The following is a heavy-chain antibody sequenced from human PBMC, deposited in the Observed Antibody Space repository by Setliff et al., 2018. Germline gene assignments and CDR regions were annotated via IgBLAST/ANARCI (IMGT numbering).Heavy chain of an antibody. CDR3: ARVAQYSSSSFYYYYYGMDV. D-gene: IGHD6-6*01. V-gene: IGHV4-39*07. CDR1: GGSISSSSYY. Sequence: SETLSLTCTVSGGSISSSSYYWGWIRQPPGKGLEWIGSIYYSGSTYYNPSLKSRVTISVDTSKNQFSLKLSSVTAADTAVYYCARVAQYSSSSFYYYYYGMDVWGQGTTVTVSS. CDR2: IYYSGST. J-gene: IGHJ6*02.